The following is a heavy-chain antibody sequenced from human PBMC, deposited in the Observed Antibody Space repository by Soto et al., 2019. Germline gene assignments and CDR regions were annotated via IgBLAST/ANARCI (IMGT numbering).Heavy chain of an antibody. CDR2: INPTSGDT. CDR3: ARGDFDRSGNDNAGWFAP. V-gene: IGHV1-2*02. CDR1: GYTFTAYY. Sequence: QVQLVQSGAEVKKPGASVKVSCKASGYTFTAYYMHWLRQAPGQGLEWMGWINPTSGDTNYAQRFQGRITVTTDTSTSTTSLELSSLGSYDAAGDYCARGDFDRSGNDNAGWFAPWGKGTLVTVSS. D-gene: IGHD3-22*01. J-gene: IGHJ5*02.